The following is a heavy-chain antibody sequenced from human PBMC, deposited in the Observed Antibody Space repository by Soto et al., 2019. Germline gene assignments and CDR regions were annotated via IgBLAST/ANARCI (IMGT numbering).Heavy chain of an antibody. CDR2: ISGSGGST. D-gene: IGHD2-15*01. CDR3: AKRNGERCSGDRCYLYDH. Sequence: EVQLLDSGGGLEQPVGSLRLSCAASGFTFNHYAMSWVRQSSGKGLEWVSGISGSGGSTDYPDSVKGRFSIARDNSKNKLFLQMKRMRAEDTAVYYCAKRNGERCSGDRCYLYDHWGQGALVTVSS. V-gene: IGHV3-23*01. J-gene: IGHJ5*02. CDR1: GFTFNHYA.